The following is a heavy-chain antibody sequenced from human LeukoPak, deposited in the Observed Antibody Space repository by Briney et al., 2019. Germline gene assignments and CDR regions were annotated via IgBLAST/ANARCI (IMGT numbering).Heavy chain of an antibody. CDR1: GFTFSSYA. J-gene: IGHJ5*02. D-gene: IGHD3-3*01. V-gene: IGHV3-30-3*01. Sequence: PGRSLRLSCAASGFTFSSYAMRWVRQAPGKGLEWVAVISYDGSNKYYADSVKGRFTIARGNSKNTLYLQMNSLRAEDTAVYYCARAEYYDFWSGYEGKTWFDPWGQGTLVTVSS. CDR3: ARAEYYDFWSGYEGKTWFDP. CDR2: ISYDGSNK.